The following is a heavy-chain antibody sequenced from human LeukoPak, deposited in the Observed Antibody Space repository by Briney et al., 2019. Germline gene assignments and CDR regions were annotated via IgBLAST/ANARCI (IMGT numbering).Heavy chain of an antibody. V-gene: IGHV3-33*01. D-gene: IGHD6-6*01. CDR3: AREKQLVHSFDI. CDR2: IWYDGSNK. CDR1: GFTFSSYG. Sequence: GGSLRLPCAASGFTFSSYGMHWVRQAPGKGLEWVAVIWYDGSNKYYADSVKGRFTISRDNSKNTLYLQTNSLRAEDTAVYYCAREKQLVHSFDIWGQGTMVTVSS. J-gene: IGHJ3*02.